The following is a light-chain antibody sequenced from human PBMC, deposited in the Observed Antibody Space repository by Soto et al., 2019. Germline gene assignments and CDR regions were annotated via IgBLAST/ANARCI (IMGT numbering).Light chain of an antibody. V-gene: IGLV2-23*01. J-gene: IGLJ2*01. Sequence: QSALTQPASVSGSPGQSITISCTGTSSDVGSYNLVSWYQQHPGKAPKLMIYEGSKRPSGVSNRFSGSKSGNTASLTISGLQADDEADYYCCSYAGSSTLAFGGGTKLTV. CDR1: SSDVGSYNL. CDR2: EGS. CDR3: CSYAGSSTLA.